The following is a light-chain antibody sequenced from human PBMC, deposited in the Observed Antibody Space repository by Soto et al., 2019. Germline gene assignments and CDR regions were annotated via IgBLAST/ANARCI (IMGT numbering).Light chain of an antibody. Sequence: QSALTQPPSASGSPGQSVTISCTGTSSDVGSYFYVSWYQQHPGKAPKLIIYEVTKWPSGVPDRFSGSKSGNTASLTVSGLQVEDEADYYCSIYAGGDSVIFGGGTQLTVL. J-gene: IGLJ2*01. CDR2: EVT. V-gene: IGLV2-8*01. CDR3: SIYAGGDSVI. CDR1: SSDVGSYFY.